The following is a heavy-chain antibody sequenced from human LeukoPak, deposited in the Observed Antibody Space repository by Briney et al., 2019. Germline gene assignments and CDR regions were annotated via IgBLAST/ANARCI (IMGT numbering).Heavy chain of an antibody. CDR3: AKVRPAYGSGSYRWFDP. J-gene: IGHJ5*02. CDR2: ISYDGSNK. CDR1: GFTFSSYG. D-gene: IGHD3-10*01. V-gene: IGHV3-30*18. Sequence: GGSLRLSCAASGFTFSSYGMHWVRQAPGKGLEWVAVISYDGSNKYYADSVKGRFTISRDNSKNTLYLQMNSLRAEDTAVYYCAKVRPAYGSGSYRWFDPWGQGTLVTVSS.